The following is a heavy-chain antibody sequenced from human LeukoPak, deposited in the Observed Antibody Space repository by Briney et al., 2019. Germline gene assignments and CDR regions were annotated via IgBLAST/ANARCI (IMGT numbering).Heavy chain of an antibody. Sequence: GGSLRLSCAVSGFTFSSYEMNWVRQAPGKGLEWVSYISTSGRTIYYADSVKGRLTISRDNAKNSLYLQMSSLRVEDTAVYYCARRAIAEGFDYWGQGTLVTVSS. V-gene: IGHV3-48*03. J-gene: IGHJ4*02. CDR3: ARRAIAEGFDY. D-gene: IGHD6-13*01. CDR1: GFTFSSYE. CDR2: ISTSGRTI.